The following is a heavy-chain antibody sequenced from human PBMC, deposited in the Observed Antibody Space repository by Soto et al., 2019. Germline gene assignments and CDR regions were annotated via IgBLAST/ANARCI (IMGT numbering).Heavy chain of an antibody. CDR2: ISYDGSNK. J-gene: IGHJ4*02. V-gene: IGHV3-30-3*01. Sequence: GGSLRLSCAASGFTFSSYAMHWVRQAPGKGLEWVAVISYDGSNKYYADSVKGRFTISRDNSKNTLCLQMNSLRAEDTAVYYCAREAAAGTRDYFDYWGQGTLVTVSS. CDR1: GFTFSSYA. D-gene: IGHD6-13*01. CDR3: AREAAAGTRDYFDY.